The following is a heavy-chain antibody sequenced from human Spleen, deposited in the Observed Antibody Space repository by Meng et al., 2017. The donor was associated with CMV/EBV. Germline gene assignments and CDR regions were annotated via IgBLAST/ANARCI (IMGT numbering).Heavy chain of an antibody. CDR2: IYTSGST. CDR1: GGSISSYY. J-gene: IGHJ5*02. D-gene: IGHD6-13*01. V-gene: IGHV4-4*07. Sequence: QVQLQESGPGLVKPSEXLSLTCTVSGGSISSYYWSWIRQPAGKGLEWIGRIYTSGSTNYNPSLKSRVTMSVDTSKNQFSLKLSSVTAADTAVYYCARGYSSSWPDWLDPWGQGTLVTVAS. CDR3: ARGYSSSWPDWLDP.